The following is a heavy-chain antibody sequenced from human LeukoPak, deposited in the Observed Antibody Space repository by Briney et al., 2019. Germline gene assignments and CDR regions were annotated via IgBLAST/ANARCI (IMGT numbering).Heavy chain of an antibody. Sequence: PGRSLRLSCAASGFSFSIYGMHWVRQAPGKGLEWVAIIWSDGSNENYADSVKGRFTISRDNSNNTLYLQMNSLRAEDTAVYYCAREGGSGSYSGNFDYWGQGTMV. D-gene: IGHD3-10*01. J-gene: IGHJ4*02. CDR3: AREGGSGSYSGNFDY. V-gene: IGHV3-33*01. CDR1: GFSFSIYG. CDR2: IWSDGSNE.